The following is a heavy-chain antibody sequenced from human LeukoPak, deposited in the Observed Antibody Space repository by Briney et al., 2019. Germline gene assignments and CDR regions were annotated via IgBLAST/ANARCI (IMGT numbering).Heavy chain of an antibody. Sequence: ASVKVSCKASGYTFTSYDINWVRQTTGQGLEWMGWMNPNSGNTGYAQKFQGRVTMTRNTSISTAYMELSSLRSEDTAVYYCARGPLTMVRGVIVNWFDPWGQGTLVTVSS. CDR3: ARGPLTMVRGVIVNWFDP. CDR2: MNPNSGNT. V-gene: IGHV1-8*01. J-gene: IGHJ5*02. CDR1: GYTFTSYD. D-gene: IGHD3-10*01.